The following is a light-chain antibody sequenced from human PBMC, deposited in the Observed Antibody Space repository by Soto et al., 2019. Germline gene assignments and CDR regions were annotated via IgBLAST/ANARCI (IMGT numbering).Light chain of an antibody. Sequence: IQRTQSPSSLSASVGDRFTITCRSSQLIRNDLGWYQQKPGKAPNLLIYAASSLQSGVPSRFTGSGSGTDFTLTISSLQPEDFATYYCQQSYSTPHTFGQGTRLEI. V-gene: IGKV1-39*01. CDR2: AAS. J-gene: IGKJ5*01. CDR3: QQSYSTPHT. CDR1: QLIRND.